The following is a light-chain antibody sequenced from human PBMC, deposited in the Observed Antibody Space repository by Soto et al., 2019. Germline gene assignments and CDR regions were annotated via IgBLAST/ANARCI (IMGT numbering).Light chain of an antibody. J-gene: IGKJ5*01. CDR1: HDIRKY. V-gene: IGKV1-33*01. Sequence: DIQMTQSPSSLSASVGDRVTITCQASHDIRKYLNWYQQKPGKAPRLLIYDASNMEKGVPSRFTGSGSGTDFILTISSLQPEDIGTYYCQQYENFPITFGQGTRLETK. CDR3: QQYENFPIT. CDR2: DAS.